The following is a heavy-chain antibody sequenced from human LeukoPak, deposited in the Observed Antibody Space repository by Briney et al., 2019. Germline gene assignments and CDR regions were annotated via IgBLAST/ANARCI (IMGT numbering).Heavy chain of an antibody. D-gene: IGHD5-18*01. CDR1: GFTFGDYA. Sequence: PGRSLRLSCTASGFTFGDYAMSWVRQAPGKGLERVGFIRSKAYGGTTEYAASVKGRFTISRDDSKSIAYLQMNSLKAEDTAVYYCGMGYSYGPFDYWGQGTLVTVSS. J-gene: IGHJ4*02. CDR3: GMGYSYGPFDY. V-gene: IGHV3-49*04. CDR2: IRSKAYGGTT.